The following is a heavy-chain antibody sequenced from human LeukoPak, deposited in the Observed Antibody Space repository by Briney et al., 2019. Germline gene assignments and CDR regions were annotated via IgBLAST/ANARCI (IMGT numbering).Heavy chain of an antibody. D-gene: IGHD3-22*01. Sequence: GGSLRLSCAASGFTFSSNYMSWVRQAPGKGLEWVSVIYSGGSTYYADSVKGRFTISRDNSKNTLYLQMNSLRAEDTAVYYCARASFRYYYDSSGYSDYWGQGTLVTVSS. CDR2: IYSGGST. V-gene: IGHV3-66*01. J-gene: IGHJ4*02. CDR1: GFTFSSNY. CDR3: ARASFRYYYDSSGYSDY.